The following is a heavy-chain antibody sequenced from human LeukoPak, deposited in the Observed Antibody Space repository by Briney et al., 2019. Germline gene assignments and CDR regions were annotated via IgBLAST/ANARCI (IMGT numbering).Heavy chain of an antibody. CDR2: IYYSGST. D-gene: IGHD4-23*01. CDR1: GGSISSYY. Sequence: PSETLSLTCTVSGGSISSYYWSWIRQPPGKGLEWIGYIYYSGSTNYNPSLKSRVTISVDTSKNQFSLKLSSVTAADTAVYYCARESGGNSVGWYFDLWSRGTLVTVSS. CDR3: ARESGGNSVGWYFDL. V-gene: IGHV4-59*01. J-gene: IGHJ2*01.